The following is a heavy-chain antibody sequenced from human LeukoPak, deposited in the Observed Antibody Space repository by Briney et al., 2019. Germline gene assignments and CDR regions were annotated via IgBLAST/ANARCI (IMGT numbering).Heavy chain of an antibody. CDR3: ARKYYYDSSGYSYYFDY. J-gene: IGHJ4*02. CDR1: GFTVSSNY. CDR2: IYSGGST. D-gene: IGHD3-22*01. V-gene: IGHV3-53*01. Sequence: GGSLRLSCAASGFTVSSNYMSWVRQAPGKGLEWVSVIYSGGSTYYADSAKGRFTISRDNSKNTLYLQMKSLRAEDTAVYYCARKYYYDSSGYSYYFDYWGQGTLVTVSS.